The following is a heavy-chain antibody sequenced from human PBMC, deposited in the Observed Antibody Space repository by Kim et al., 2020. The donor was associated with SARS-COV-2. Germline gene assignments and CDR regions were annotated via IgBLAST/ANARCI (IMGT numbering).Heavy chain of an antibody. CDR3: ARLTTYYDYVWGSYPNNW. J-gene: IGHJ5*01. Sequence: SETLSLTCTVSGGSISSYYWSWIRQPPGKGLEWIGYIYYSGSTNYNPSLKSRVTISVDTSKNQFSLKLSSVTAADTAVYYCARLTTYYDYVWGSYPNNW. CDR1: GGSISSYY. CDR2: IYYSGST. V-gene: IGHV4-59*01. D-gene: IGHD3-16*02.